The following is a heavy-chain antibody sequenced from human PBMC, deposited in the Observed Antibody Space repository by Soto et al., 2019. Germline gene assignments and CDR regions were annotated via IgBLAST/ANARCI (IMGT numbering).Heavy chain of an antibody. CDR3: AREADTAMGYGSYYYGMDV. Sequence: QVQLVESGGGVVQPGRSLRLSCAASGFTFSSYGMYWVRQAPGKGLEWVAVIWYDGSNKYYADSVKGRFTISRDNSKNTLYLQMNSLRAEDTAVYYCAREADTAMGYGSYYYGMDVWGQGTTVTVSS. J-gene: IGHJ6*02. V-gene: IGHV3-33*01. D-gene: IGHD5-18*01. CDR1: GFTFSSYG. CDR2: IWYDGSNK.